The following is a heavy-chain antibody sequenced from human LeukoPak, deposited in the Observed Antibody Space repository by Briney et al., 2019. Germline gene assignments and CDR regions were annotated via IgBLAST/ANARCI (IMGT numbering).Heavy chain of an antibody. CDR3: ATSDIVVVPAAMDY. V-gene: IGHV1-2*02. Sequence: ASVKVSCKASGYTFTGYYMHWVRQAPGQGLEWMGWINPNSGGTNYAQKFQGRVTMTRDTSISTAYMELSRLRSDDTAVYYCATSDIVVVPAAMDYWGQGTLVTVSP. J-gene: IGHJ4*02. CDR2: INPNSGGT. CDR1: GYTFTGYY. D-gene: IGHD2-2*01.